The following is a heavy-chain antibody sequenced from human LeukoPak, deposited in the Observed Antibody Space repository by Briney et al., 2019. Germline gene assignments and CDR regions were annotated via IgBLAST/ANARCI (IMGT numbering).Heavy chain of an antibody. J-gene: IGHJ6*02. CDR2: INTTART. Sequence: WETLSLTCTVSGGSISSYYWMWIRYPAGRGQEWIGRINTTARTNYNPSLKSRVTMSVDTSKSQFSLKLSSVTAADTAVYYCARERYYYYGMDVWGQGTTVTVSS. CDR3: ARERYYYYGMDV. CDR1: GGSISSYY. V-gene: IGHV4-4*07.